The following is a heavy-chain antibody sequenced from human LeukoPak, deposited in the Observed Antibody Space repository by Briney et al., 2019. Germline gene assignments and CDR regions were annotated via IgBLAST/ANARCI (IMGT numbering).Heavy chain of an antibody. D-gene: IGHD3-22*01. CDR1: GFTVSSNY. CDR2: IYSGGST. CDR3: ARAGYMQWLLLYGMDV. J-gene: IGHJ6*02. V-gene: IGHV3-66*01. Sequence: QPGGSLRLSCAASGFTVSSNYMSWVRQAPGKGLEWVSVIYSGGSTYYADSVKGRFTISKDNSKNTLYLQMNSLRAEDTAVYYCARAGYMQWLLLYGMDVWGQGTTVTVSS.